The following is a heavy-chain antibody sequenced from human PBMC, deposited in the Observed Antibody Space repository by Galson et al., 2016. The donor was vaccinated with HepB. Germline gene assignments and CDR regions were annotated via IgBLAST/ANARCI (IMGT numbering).Heavy chain of an antibody. V-gene: IGHV3-7*03. CDR2: IRQDGGAK. CDR3: ARGADDYHSSVYAFEF. Sequence: SLRLSCAASRFTFSNFWMSWVRQAPGSGLEWVANIRQDGGAKYYAASVKGRFTISRDNGKNSLYLQMTSLRAEDTAVYYCARGADDYHSSVYAFEFGGQGTLVTVSS. CDR1: RFTFSNFW. J-gene: IGHJ4*02. D-gene: IGHD3-22*01.